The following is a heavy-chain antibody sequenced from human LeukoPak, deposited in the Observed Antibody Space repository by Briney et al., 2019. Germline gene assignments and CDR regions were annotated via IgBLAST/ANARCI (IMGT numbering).Heavy chain of an antibody. Sequence: PSQTLSLTCTVYGGSISSGDYYWSWIRQPPGKGLEWIEYIYYSGSTYYNPSHKSRVTISVDTSKNQFSFNLSSVTAADTAVYYCARDTSLAVFDYWGQGTLVTVSS. CDR2: IYYSGST. CDR1: GGSISSGDYY. CDR3: ARDTSLAVFDY. D-gene: IGHD3-3*02. V-gene: IGHV4-30-4*01. J-gene: IGHJ4*02.